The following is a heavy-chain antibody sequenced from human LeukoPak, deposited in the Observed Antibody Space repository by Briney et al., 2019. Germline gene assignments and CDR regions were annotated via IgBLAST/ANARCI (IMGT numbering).Heavy chain of an antibody. Sequence: ASVKVSCNASVYTSTSSDINWVGHATGQGLEWMGWMNPNSGNTGYAQKFQGRVTMTRNTSISTAYMELSSLRSEDTAVYYCARGRGSFDYWGQGTLVTVSS. CDR3: ARGRGSFDY. J-gene: IGHJ4*02. CDR2: MNPNSGNT. CDR1: VYTSTSSD. V-gene: IGHV1-8*01. D-gene: IGHD5-12*01.